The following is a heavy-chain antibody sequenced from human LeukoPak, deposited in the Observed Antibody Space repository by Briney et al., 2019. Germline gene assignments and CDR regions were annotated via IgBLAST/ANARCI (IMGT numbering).Heavy chain of an antibody. Sequence: SETLSLTCTVSGGSISSSSYYWGWIRQPPGKGLEWIGTIYYSGSTYYNPSLKSRVTISVDTSKNRFSLKLSSVTAADTAVYYCARVPTVTFFDYWGQGTLVTVSS. CDR1: GGSISSSSYY. CDR2: IYYSGST. CDR3: ARVPTVTFFDY. D-gene: IGHD4-17*01. J-gene: IGHJ4*02. V-gene: IGHV4-39*01.